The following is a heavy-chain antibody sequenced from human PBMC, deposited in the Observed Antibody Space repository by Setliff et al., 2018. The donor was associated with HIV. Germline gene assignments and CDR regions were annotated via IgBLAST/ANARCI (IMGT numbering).Heavy chain of an antibody. CDR2: VYTTGGI. Sequence: SETLSLTCTVSGGSISSGIYYWIWIRQPAGKGLEWIGHVYTTGGIIYNPSLQGRVTISVDKSKNQFSLKLSSVTAADTAVYYCARLEGIGGRPEDWGQGTLVTVSS. D-gene: IGHD6-6*01. V-gene: IGHV4-61*09. CDR1: GGSISSGIYY. J-gene: IGHJ4*02. CDR3: ARLEGIGGRPED.